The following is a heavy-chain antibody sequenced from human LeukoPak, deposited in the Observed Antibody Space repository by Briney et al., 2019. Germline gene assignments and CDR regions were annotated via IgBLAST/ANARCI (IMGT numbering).Heavy chain of an antibody. CDR1: GFTFSSYW. CDR2: IKQDGSEK. V-gene: IGHV3-7*01. D-gene: IGHD4-17*01. J-gene: IGHJ4*02. CDR3: ARDSGDDYGGFDY. Sequence: GGSLRLPCAASGFTFSSYWMSWVRQAPGKGLEWVANIKQDGSEKYYVDSVKGRFTISRDNAKNSLYLQMNSLRAEDTAVYYCARDSGDDYGGFDYWGQGTLVTVSS.